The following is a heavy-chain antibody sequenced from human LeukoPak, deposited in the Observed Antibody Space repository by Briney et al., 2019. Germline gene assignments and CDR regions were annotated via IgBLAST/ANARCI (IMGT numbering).Heavy chain of an antibody. CDR1: GGFLSGYF. J-gene: IGHJ6*04. CDR2: INHSGTT. D-gene: IGHD3-3*02. Sequence: KPSETLSLIRAVSGGFLSGYFWRWIRQPPGKGLEWIGEINHSGTTNYNPSLKSRVTIPVDRPKNQLSLTLNSVTDADPPVYYFPRVGHLAFRTPDVWGKGATVTVSS. CDR3: PRVGHLAFRTPDV. V-gene: IGHV4-34*01.